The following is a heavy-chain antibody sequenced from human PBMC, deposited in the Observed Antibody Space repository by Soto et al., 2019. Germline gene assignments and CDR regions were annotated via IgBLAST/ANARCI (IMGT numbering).Heavy chain of an antibody. J-gene: IGHJ6*02. Sequence: GESLKISCKGSGYSFTSYWIGWVRQMPRKGLEWMGIIYPGDSDTRYSPSFQGQVTISADKSISTAYLQWSSLKASDTAMYYCARQGTVLRHNYYYYYGMDVWGQGTTVTVSS. CDR1: GYSFTSYW. CDR2: IYPGDSDT. V-gene: IGHV5-51*01. CDR3: ARQGTVLRHNYYYYYGMDV. D-gene: IGHD2-2*01.